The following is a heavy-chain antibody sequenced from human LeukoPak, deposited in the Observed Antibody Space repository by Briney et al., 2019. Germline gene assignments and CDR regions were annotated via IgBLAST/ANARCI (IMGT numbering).Heavy chain of an antibody. CDR3: TTGAHRGLFTIDY. CDR2: IKSKTDGGTT. Sequence: PGGSLRLSCAASGFTFSNAWMSWVRQAPGKGLEWVGRIKSKTDGGTTDYAAPVKGRFTISRDDSKNTLYLQMNSLKTEDTAVYYCTTGAHRGLFTIDYWGQGTLVTVSS. J-gene: IGHJ4*02. D-gene: IGHD3-10*01. V-gene: IGHV3-15*01. CDR1: GFTFSNAW.